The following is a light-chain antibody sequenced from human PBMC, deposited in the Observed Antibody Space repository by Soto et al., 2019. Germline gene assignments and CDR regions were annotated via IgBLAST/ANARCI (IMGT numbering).Light chain of an antibody. CDR1: SSDVGGYDY. CDR2: EVR. CDR3: SSYATGNNYV. V-gene: IGLV2-8*01. J-gene: IGLJ1*01. Sequence: QSALTQPPSASGSPGQSVTISCTGTSSDVGGYDYVSWYQQHPGKAPKLMIYEVRNRPSGVSNRFSGSKSGNTASLTVSGLQAEDEADYYCSSYATGNNYVFGSGTKVTVL.